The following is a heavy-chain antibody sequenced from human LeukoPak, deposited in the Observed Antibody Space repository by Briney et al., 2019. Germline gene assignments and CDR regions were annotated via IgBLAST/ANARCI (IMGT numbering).Heavy chain of an antibody. CDR2: IIPIFGTA. J-gene: IGHJ4*02. CDR1: RGTFSSYA. CDR3: ARSPPAPLGLRLGELSFYYFDY. Sequence: ASVKVSCKASRGTFSSYAISWVRPAPGQGLEWMGGIIPIFGTANYAQKFQGRVTITTDESTSTAYMELSSLRSEDTAVYYCARSPPAPLGLRLGELSFYYFDYWGQGTLVTVSS. D-gene: IGHD3-16*02. V-gene: IGHV1-69*05.